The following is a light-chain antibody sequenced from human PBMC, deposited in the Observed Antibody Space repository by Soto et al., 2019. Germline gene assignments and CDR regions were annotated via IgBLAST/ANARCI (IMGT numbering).Light chain of an antibody. CDR3: QQYGRSPPLT. J-gene: IGKJ3*01. CDR2: SAS. Sequence: EIVLTQSPGILSLSPGERATLSCRASQSVSNNYLAWYQHKPGQAPRLLIYSASTRATGIPDRFSGSGPGTDFTLTISRLEPEDFAVYYCQQYGRSPPLTFGPGTKVDIK. V-gene: IGKV3-20*01. CDR1: QSVSNNY.